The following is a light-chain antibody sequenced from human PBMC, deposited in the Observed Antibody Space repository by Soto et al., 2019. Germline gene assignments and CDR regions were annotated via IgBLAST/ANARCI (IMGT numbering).Light chain of an antibody. CDR2: DVS. Sequence: QSALTQPASVSGSPGQSITISCTGTSSDVGGYNYVSWYQQHPGKAPKLMIYDVSNRPSGVSNRFSGSKSGNTASLTISGLQPEDEAGYYCGSYTSSSNLVFGGGTKVTVL. CDR1: SSDVGGYNY. V-gene: IGLV2-14*01. J-gene: IGLJ2*01. CDR3: GSYTSSSNLV.